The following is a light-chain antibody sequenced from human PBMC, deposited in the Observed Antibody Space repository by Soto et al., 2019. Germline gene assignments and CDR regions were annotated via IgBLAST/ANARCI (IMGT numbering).Light chain of an antibody. CDR3: QQYHHWPPLT. Sequence: EILITQSPVTLSVSPGERVTLSCRASQSVISDLAWYQQKPGQAPRLLIYDASSRVTDIPARFSGSGSGTEFTLTISSLQSEDFAIYYCQQYHHWPPLTFGGGTKVEIK. V-gene: IGKV3-15*01. CDR2: DAS. J-gene: IGKJ4*01. CDR1: QSVISD.